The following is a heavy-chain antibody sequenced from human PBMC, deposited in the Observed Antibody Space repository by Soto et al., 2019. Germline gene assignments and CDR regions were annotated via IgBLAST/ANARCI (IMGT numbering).Heavy chain of an antibody. J-gene: IGHJ6*02. D-gene: IGHD3-10*01. V-gene: IGHV5-51*01. CDR3: AGGGVRGVITRTRDYYGMDV. Sequence: PGASLKISCKASGYSFSSYWIGWVRQMPGKGLEWMGIIYPGDSDTRYSPSFQGQVTISADKSISTAYLQWSSLKASDTAMYYCAGGGVRGVITRTRDYYGMDVWGQGTTVTVSS. CDR2: IYPGDSDT. CDR1: GYSFSSYW.